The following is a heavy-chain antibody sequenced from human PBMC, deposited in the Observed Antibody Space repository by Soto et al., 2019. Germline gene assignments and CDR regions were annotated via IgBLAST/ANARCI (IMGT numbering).Heavy chain of an antibody. CDR1: GYPFTSFG. CDR3: ARVGAIARAEGDY. V-gene: IGHV1-18*01. D-gene: IGHD1-26*01. J-gene: IGHJ4*02. CDR2: IIGYNNNK. Sequence: QSQRVQSGTEGREPGASVKVSCQASGYPFTSFGIIWVRKAPGQGLELMGWIIGYNNNKNYAQKYQARVTMTTATSTRTAYLEMRSRRSGDTAVYSCARVGAIARAEGDYWGPGTLVPVSS.